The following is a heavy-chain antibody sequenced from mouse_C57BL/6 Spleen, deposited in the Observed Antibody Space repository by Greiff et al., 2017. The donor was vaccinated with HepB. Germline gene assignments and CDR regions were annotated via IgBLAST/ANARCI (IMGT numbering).Heavy chain of an antibody. D-gene: IGHD2-2*01. V-gene: IGHV3-6*01. CDR2: ISYDGSN. Sequence: DVQLQESGPGLVKPSQSLSLTCSVTGYSITSGYYWNWIRQFPGNKLEWMGYISYDGSNNYNPSLKNRISITRDTSKNQFFLKLNSVTTEDTATYYCARGRLRRYFDVWGTGTTVTVSS. J-gene: IGHJ1*03. CDR1: GYSITSGYY. CDR3: ARGRLRRYFDV.